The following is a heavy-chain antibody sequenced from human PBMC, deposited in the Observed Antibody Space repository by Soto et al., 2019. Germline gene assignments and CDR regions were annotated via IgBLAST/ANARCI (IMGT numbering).Heavy chain of an antibody. CDR1: GDSMGSGGHY. CDR3: TRGKVLEPAVWGY. V-gene: IGHV4-31*03. Sequence: QVHLQESGPGLVRPSETLSLTCIVTGDSMGSGGHYYNWIRQLPGKGLEWIGYVYYSGATHYNPSLRARATISRDTSKNQLFLRLISVTAADTAVYFCTRGKVLEPAVWGYWGQGTQVTVSS. CDR2: VYYSGAT. J-gene: IGHJ4*02. D-gene: IGHD7-27*01.